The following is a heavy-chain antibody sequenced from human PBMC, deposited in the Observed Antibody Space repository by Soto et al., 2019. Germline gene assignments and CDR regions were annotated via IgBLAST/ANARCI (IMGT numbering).Heavy chain of an antibody. Sequence: PGGSLILSCAASGCTFISYAMSWVSKAPGKGLEWVSAISGSGGSTYYADSVKGRFTISRDNSKNTLYLQMNSLRAEDTAVYYCAKDVAARPGGGGWFDPWGQGTLVTVSS. CDR3: AKDVAARPGGGGWFDP. D-gene: IGHD6-6*01. CDR2: ISGSGGST. V-gene: IGHV3-23*01. J-gene: IGHJ5*02. CDR1: GCTFISYA.